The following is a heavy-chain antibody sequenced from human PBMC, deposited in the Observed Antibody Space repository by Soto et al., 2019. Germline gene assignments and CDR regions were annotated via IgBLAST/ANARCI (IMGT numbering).Heavy chain of an antibody. CDR2: INAGNGNT. D-gene: IGHD2-15*01. J-gene: IGHJ6*02. CDR3: ASSAGIYYSYVMDV. CDR1: GYTFTSYT. Sequence: QVQLVQSGAEVKKPGASVKVSCKASGYTFTSYTIHWVRQAPGQRLAWMGWINAGNGNTKYSQKFQGRVTFTRDTSASTAYMELSSLRSEDTAVYYCASSAGIYYSYVMDVWGQGTTVTVSS. V-gene: IGHV1-3*01.